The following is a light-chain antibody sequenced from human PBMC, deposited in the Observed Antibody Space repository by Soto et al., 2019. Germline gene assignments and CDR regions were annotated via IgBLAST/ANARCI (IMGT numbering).Light chain of an antibody. Sequence: QSALTQPASVSGSPGQSITISCTGTSSDIGAYNYVSWYQQHPGKAPKLLIYGLNNRPSGVSNRFSGSKSGNTASLTISGLQAEDDADYYCISYTTSLTLLFGGGTKLTVL. CDR1: SSDIGAYNY. V-gene: IGLV2-14*01. CDR2: GLN. J-gene: IGLJ3*02. CDR3: ISYTTSLTLL.